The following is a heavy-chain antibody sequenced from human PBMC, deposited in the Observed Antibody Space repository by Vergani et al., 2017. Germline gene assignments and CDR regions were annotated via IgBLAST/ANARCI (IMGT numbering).Heavy chain of an antibody. Sequence: QVQLQESGPGLVKPSQTLSLTCTVSGGSISSDSYYWNWIRQPAGKGLEWIGRIYITGSTNYNPSLKSRVTISVDTSKNQFSLSLTSVTAADTAVYYCARVGGGGRGSENYNFDVWGQGTLVTVSS. CDR3: ARVGGGGRGSENYNFDV. V-gene: IGHV4-61*02. CDR1: GGSISSDSYY. J-gene: IGHJ4*02. D-gene: IGHD3-10*01. CDR2: IYITGST.